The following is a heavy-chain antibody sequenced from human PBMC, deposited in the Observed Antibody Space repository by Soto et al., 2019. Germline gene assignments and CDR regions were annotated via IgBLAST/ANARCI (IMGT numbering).Heavy chain of an antibody. Sequence: QVQLEESGGGVVQPGRSLRLSCAASGFTFSRHDMHWVRQAPGKGLEWVAVISYEGSHKYYADSVKGRFTISRDNSKNTLYLQMNSLRAEDMAVYYCAKIPNDIGDFWGQGTLVTVSS. CDR3: AKIPNDIGDF. J-gene: IGHJ4*02. D-gene: IGHD1-1*01. CDR1: GFTFSRHD. V-gene: IGHV3-30*18. CDR2: ISYEGSHK.